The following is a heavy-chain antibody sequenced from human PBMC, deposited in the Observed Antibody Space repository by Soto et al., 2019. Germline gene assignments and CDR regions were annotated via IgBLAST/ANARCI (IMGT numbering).Heavy chain of an antibody. CDR1: GFTFSNYW. CDR3: TTLPLDY. D-gene: IGHD1-26*01. CDR2: IKEDGSEK. V-gene: IGHV3-7*01. Sequence: PGGSLRLSCAASGFTFSNYWMTWVRQAPGKGLEWVANIKEDGSEKHYVDSVKGRFTISRDNAKNSLYLQMNSLRVEDTAVYYCTTLPLDYWGQGALVTVSS. J-gene: IGHJ4*02.